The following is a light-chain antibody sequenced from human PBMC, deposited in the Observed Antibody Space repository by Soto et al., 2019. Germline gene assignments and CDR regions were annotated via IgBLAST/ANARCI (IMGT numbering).Light chain of an antibody. V-gene: IGKV3-20*01. CDR1: QRVRGRY. J-gene: IGKJ1*01. Sequence: EIVLTQSPGTLSLSPGERATLSCGASQRVRGRYFAWYQQKAGQAPRLLIYGAASRATGIPDRFSGSGSETDFTLTISRLEPEDFAVYYCQQSTTFGQGTKVEIK. CDR3: QQSTT. CDR2: GAA.